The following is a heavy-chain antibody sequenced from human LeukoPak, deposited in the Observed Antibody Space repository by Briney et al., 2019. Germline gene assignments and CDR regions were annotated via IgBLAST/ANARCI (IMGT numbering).Heavy chain of an antibody. V-gene: IGHV4-38-2*01. Sequence: PSETLSLTCAVSGYSISSGYYWGWIRQPPGKGLEWIGSIHHSGTTYHNPSLKSRVTMSVDTSKNQFSLKLSSVTAADTAVYYCASTSRTLSWFDPWGQGTLVTVPS. D-gene: IGHD3-16*01. J-gene: IGHJ5*02. CDR3: ASTSRTLSWFDP. CDR2: IHHSGTT. CDR1: GYSISSGYY.